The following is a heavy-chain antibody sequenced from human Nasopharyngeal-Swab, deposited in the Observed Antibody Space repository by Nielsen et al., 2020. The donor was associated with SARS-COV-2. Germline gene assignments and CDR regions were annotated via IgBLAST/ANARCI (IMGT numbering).Heavy chain of an antibody. CDR3: ARVNIVVVTAILYYYGMDV. CDR2: IIPIFGTA. CDR1: GYTFTSHG. V-gene: IGHV1-69*13. Sequence: SVKVSCKASGYTFTSHGISWVRQAPGQGLEWMGGIIPIFGTANYAQKFQGRVTITADESTSTAYMELSSLRSEDTAVYYCARVNIVVVTAILYYYGMDVWGQGTTVTVSS. D-gene: IGHD2-21*02. J-gene: IGHJ6*02.